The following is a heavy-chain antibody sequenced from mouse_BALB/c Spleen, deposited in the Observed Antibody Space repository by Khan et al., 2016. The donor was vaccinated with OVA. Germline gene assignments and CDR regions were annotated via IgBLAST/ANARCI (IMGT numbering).Heavy chain of an antibody. CDR3: ARLAPGFSY. CDR1: GYSITTDYA. CDR2: IGYRGST. V-gene: IGHV3-2*02. Sequence: EVQLQESGPGLVKPSQSLSLTCTVTGYSITTDYAWNWIRQFPENKLEWMGYIGYRGSTSYNPSLKSRISITRDTSKNQFFLQLNSVTTEDTATFYCARLAPGFSYWGQGTLVTVSA. J-gene: IGHJ3*01.